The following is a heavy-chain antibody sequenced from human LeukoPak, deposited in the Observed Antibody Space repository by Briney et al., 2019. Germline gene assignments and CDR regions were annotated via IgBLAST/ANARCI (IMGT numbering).Heavy chain of an antibody. CDR3: AREALRPSRWFDP. D-gene: IGHD4-17*01. Sequence: SETLSLTCAVSGGSISSSNWWSWVRQPPGKGLEWIGEIYHSGSTNYNPSLKSRVTISVDKSKNQFSLKLSSVTAADTAVYYCAREALRPSRWFDPWGQGTLVTVSS. J-gene: IGHJ5*02. CDR2: IYHSGST. V-gene: IGHV4-4*02. CDR1: GGSISSSNW.